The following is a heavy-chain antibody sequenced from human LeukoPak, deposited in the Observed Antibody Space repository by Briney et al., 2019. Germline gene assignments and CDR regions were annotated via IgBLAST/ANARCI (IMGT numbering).Heavy chain of an antibody. CDR2: IYSGGST. CDR1: GFTVSSNY. CDR3: ATSFLLLAAPPSY. Sequence: GGSLRLSCAASGFTVSSNYMSWVRQAPGKGLEWVSVIYSGGSTYYADSVKGRFTISRDNSKNTLYLQMNSLRVEDTAVYYCATSFLLLAAPPSYWGQGTLVTVSS. V-gene: IGHV3-53*05. J-gene: IGHJ4*02. D-gene: IGHD6-13*01.